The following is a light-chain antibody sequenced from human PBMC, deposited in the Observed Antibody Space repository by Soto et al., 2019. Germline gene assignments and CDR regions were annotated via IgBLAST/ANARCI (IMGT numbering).Light chain of an antibody. Sequence: EIVMTQYPATLSVSPGERVTLSCRASQTISDNLAWFQQKSGQAPRLLIHGAFKRATGVPDSFSGSGSGTEFTLTISSLQSEDSAVYYCQQYHNWPPQYTFGQGTKLHIK. V-gene: IGKV3-15*01. CDR3: QQYHNWPPQYT. J-gene: IGKJ2*01. CDR2: GAF. CDR1: QTISDN.